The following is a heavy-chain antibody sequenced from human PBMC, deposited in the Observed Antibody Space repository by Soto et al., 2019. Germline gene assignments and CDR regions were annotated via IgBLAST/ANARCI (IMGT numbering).Heavy chain of an antibody. Sequence: GGSLRLSCAASGFTFSSYGMHWVRQAPGKVLEWVAVISYDGSNKYYADSVKGRFTISRDNSKNTLYLQMNSLRAEDTAVYYCAKDQGITIFGVVFGPIDYWGQGTLVTVSS. CDR1: GFTFSSYG. V-gene: IGHV3-30*18. CDR3: AKDQGITIFGVVFGPIDY. CDR2: ISYDGSNK. J-gene: IGHJ4*02. D-gene: IGHD3-3*01.